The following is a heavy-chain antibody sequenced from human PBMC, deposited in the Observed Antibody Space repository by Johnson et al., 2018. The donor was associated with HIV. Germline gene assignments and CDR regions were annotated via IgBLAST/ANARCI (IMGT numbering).Heavy chain of an antibody. Sequence: VQLVESGGGLVQPGGSLRLSCAASGFTFSSYAMNWVRQAPGKGLEWVSVIYAGDNTLYADSVKGRFTVSRDNSENTLYIQMNSLSVDDTAIYYCAGGVNVAFDIWGPGTMVTVSS. J-gene: IGHJ3*02. CDR1: GFTFSSYA. V-gene: IGHV3-23*03. CDR3: AGGVNVAFDI. CDR2: IYAGDNT. D-gene: IGHD2-21*01.